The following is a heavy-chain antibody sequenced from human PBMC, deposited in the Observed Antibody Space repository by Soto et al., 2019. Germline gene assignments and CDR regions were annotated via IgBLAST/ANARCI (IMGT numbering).Heavy chain of an antibody. V-gene: IGHV6-1*01. CDR3: AGTTSHHWLYMDV. D-gene: IGHD1-7*01. Sequence: QVQLQESGPGLVNPSQTLSLTCVISGDSVSSNSAAWNWIRLSPSRGLEWLARTYYRSRWYNDYAVSVRSRITVNPDTSKTQFSLQLTSVTPEDTAVYYCAGTTSHHWLYMDVWGKGATVTVSS. J-gene: IGHJ6*03. CDR2: TYYRSRWYN. CDR1: GDSVSSNSAA.